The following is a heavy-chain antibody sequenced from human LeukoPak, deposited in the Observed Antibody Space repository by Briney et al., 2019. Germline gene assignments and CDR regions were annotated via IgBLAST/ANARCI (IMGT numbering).Heavy chain of an antibody. CDR1: GFPFSDYA. V-gene: IGHV3-23*01. CDR3: AKDYGYSSSWYDY. CDR2: VSDSGSTT. J-gene: IGHJ4*02. Sequence: GGSLRLSCTASGFPFSDYAMNWVRQAPGEGLEWVAGVSDSGSTTYSADSVKGRFTISRDNAKKTLYLQMNSLRPEDTALYYCAKDYGYSSSWYDYWGQGTLVTVSS. D-gene: IGHD6-13*01.